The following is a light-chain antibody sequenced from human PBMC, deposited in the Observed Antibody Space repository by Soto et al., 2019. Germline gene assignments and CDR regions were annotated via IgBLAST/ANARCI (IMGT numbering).Light chain of an antibody. CDR1: SSNIGTNT. Sequence: QAVVTQPPSASGTPGQRVTISCSGSSSNIGTNTVNWYQQFPGAAPKLIIHSNNQRPSGVADRFSGSKSGTSASLAISGLQSEDEADYYCEAWDDSLNGPLFGGGTKLTVL. CDR3: EAWDDSLNGPL. J-gene: IGLJ2*01. V-gene: IGLV1-44*01. CDR2: SNN.